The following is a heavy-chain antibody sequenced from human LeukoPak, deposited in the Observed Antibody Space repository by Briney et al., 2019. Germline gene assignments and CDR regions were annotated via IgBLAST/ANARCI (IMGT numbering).Heavy chain of an antibody. D-gene: IGHD6-13*01. CDR2: INPNSGGT. Sequence: GASVKVSCKASGYTFTGYYMHWVRQAPGQGLEWMGWINPNSGGTNYAQKFQGRVTMTRDTSISTAYMELSRLRPDDTAVYYCARGLSYSSSWYWYYYYGMDVWGQGTTVTVSS. J-gene: IGHJ6*02. CDR1: GYTFTGYY. V-gene: IGHV1-2*02. CDR3: ARGLSYSSSWYWYYYYGMDV.